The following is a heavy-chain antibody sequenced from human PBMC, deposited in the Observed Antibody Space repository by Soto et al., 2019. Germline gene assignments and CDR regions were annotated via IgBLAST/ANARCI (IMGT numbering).Heavy chain of an antibody. J-gene: IGHJ4*02. V-gene: IGHV1-3*01. D-gene: IGHD1-1*01. CDR3: ARDMPLGTFDY. CDR1: GYTFTSYA. Sequence: ASVKVSCKASGYTFTSYAMHWVRQAPGQRLEWVGWINSVNDHTIYSEKFQGRVTITSDTSATTAYMELSSLTSEDTAIYYCARDMPLGTFDYWGQGKLVTVSS. CDR2: INSVNDHT.